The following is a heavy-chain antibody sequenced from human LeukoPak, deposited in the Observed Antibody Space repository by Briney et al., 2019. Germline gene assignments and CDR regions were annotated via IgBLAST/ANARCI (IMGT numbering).Heavy chain of an antibody. CDR2: IYYTGTT. V-gene: IGHV4-59*11. Sequence: SETLSLTCSVSSDSINSHYWCWIRQPPGKGLEWVGYIYYTGTTNSNPSLKSRVTISVDSSKNQFSLKLSSVTAADTAVYYCAGGLGMSTPFDYWGQGTLVTVSS. J-gene: IGHJ4*02. CDR3: AGGLGMSTPFDY. D-gene: IGHD7-27*01. CDR1: SDSINSHY.